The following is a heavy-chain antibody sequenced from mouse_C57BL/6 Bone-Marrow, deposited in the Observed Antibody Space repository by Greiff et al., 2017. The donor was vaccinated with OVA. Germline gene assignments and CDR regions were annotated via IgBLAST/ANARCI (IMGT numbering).Heavy chain of an antibody. Sequence: DVQLVESGGDLVKPGGSLKLSCAASGFTFSSYGMSWVRQTPDKRLEWVATISSGGSYTYYPDSVKGRFTISRDNAKNTLYLQMSSLKSEDTAMYYCARQGYDYFDYWGQGTTLTVSS. J-gene: IGHJ2*01. CDR2: ISSGGSYT. D-gene: IGHD2-2*01. V-gene: IGHV5-6*01. CDR3: ARQGYDYFDY. CDR1: GFTFSSYG.